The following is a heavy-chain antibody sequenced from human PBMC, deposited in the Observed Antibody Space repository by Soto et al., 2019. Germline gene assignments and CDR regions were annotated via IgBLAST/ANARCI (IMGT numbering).Heavy chain of an antibody. CDR2: IWYDGSNK. CDR3: ARGPRPYCSGGSCYLFDY. J-gene: IGHJ4*02. Sequence: GGSLRLSCAASGFTFSSYGMHWVRQAPGKGLEWVAVIWYDGSNKYYADSVKGRFTISRDNSKNTLYLQMNSLRAEDTAVYYCARGPRPYCSGGSCYLFDYWGQGTLVTVSS. D-gene: IGHD2-15*01. CDR1: GFTFSSYG. V-gene: IGHV3-33*01.